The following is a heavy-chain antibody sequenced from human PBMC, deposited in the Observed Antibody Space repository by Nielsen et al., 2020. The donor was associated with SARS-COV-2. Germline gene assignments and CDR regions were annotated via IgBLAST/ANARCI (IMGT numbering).Heavy chain of an antibody. Sequence: GESLKISCAASGFTFDDYTMHWVRQAPGKGLEWVSLISWDGGSTYYADSVKGRFTISRDNAKNSLYLQMNSLRAEDTALYHCATLPGDAFDIWGQGTMVTVAS. J-gene: IGHJ3*02. V-gene: IGHV3-43*01. CDR3: ATLPGDAFDI. CDR1: GFTFDDYT. CDR2: ISWDGGST. D-gene: IGHD3-16*01.